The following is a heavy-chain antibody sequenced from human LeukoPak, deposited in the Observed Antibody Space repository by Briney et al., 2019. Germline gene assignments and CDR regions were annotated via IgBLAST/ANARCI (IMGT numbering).Heavy chain of an antibody. Sequence: SETLSLTCTVFGGSIIRSSYYWGWIRQPPGKGLEWIASIYYSGTTYYNPSLKSRVTIHVDTSKNEFSLKLNSVTAADTAVYYCASQSVPNAFDIWGQGTMVIVSS. J-gene: IGHJ3*02. CDR3: ASQSVPNAFDI. V-gene: IGHV4-39*01. CDR1: GGSIIRSSYY. D-gene: IGHD1-1*01. CDR2: IYYSGTT.